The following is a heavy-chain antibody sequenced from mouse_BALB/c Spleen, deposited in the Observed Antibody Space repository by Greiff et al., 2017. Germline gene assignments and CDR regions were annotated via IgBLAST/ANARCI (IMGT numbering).Heavy chain of an antibody. CDR2: INPDSSTI. Sequence: EVKLLESGGGLVQPGGSLKLSCAASGFAFSRYWMSWVRQAPGKGLEWIGEINPDSSTINYTPSLKDKFIISRDNAKNTLYLQMSKVRSEDTALYYCARPVHYYGSGYFDYWGQGTTLTVSS. CDR3: ARPVHYYGSGYFDY. V-gene: IGHV4-1*02. D-gene: IGHD1-1*01. CDR1: GFAFSRYW. J-gene: IGHJ2*01.